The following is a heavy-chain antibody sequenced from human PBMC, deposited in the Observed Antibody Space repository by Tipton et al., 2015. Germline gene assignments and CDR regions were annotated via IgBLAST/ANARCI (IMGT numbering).Heavy chain of an antibody. CDR2: IYSGGIT. CDR1: GFTVSTNY. V-gene: IGHV3-53*01. D-gene: IGHD2-21*01. J-gene: IGHJ4*02. CDR3: TRGHIVVGKIDY. Sequence: SLRLSCAASGFTVSTNYMTWVRQAPGKGLEWVSGIYSGGITYYADSVRGRFTISRDNSNNTLYLQMNSLRAEDTAVYYCTRGHIVVGKIDYWGQGTLVTVSS.